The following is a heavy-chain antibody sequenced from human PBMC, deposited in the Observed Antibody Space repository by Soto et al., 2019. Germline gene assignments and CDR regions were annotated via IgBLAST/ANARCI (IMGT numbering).Heavy chain of an antibody. CDR2: IYSGGST. D-gene: IGHD6-19*01. V-gene: IGHV3-53*01. CDR3: ASIAVAGRRKDAFDI. Sequence: GGSLRLSCAASGFTVSSNYMSWVRQAPGKGLEWVSVIYSGGSTYYADSVKGRFTISRDNSKNTLYLQMNSLGAEDTAVYYCASIAVAGRRKDAFDIWGQGTMVTVS. CDR1: GFTVSSNY. J-gene: IGHJ3*02.